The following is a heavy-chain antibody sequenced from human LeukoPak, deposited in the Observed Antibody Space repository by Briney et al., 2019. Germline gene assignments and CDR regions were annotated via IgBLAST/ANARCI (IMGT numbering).Heavy chain of an antibody. V-gene: IGHV1-2*02. J-gene: IGHJ4*02. Sequence: GASVKVSCKASGYTFTGYYMHWVRQAPGQGPEWMGWINPNSGGTNYAQKFQGRVTMTRDTSISTAYMELSRLRSDDTAVFYCAKDISPNDNSWSGTDYWGQGTLVTVSS. D-gene: IGHD6-13*01. CDR2: INPNSGGT. CDR1: GYTFTGYY. CDR3: AKDISPNDNSWSGTDY.